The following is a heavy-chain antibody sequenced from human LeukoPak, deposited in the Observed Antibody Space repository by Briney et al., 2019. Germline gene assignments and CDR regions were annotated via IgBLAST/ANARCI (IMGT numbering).Heavy chain of an antibody. D-gene: IGHD1-26*01. CDR2: ISGSGSA. V-gene: IGHV3-23*01. CDR1: GFTLSSYA. J-gene: IGHJ4*02. Sequence: GGSLRLSCAASGFTLSSYAMNWVRQAPGKGLEWVSAISGSGSAYYADSVKGRFTISRDNSKNTLYLQMSSLRAEDTAVYYCAKRGAEVGATVAPGDYWGQGTLLTVSS. CDR3: AKRGAEVGATVAPGDY.